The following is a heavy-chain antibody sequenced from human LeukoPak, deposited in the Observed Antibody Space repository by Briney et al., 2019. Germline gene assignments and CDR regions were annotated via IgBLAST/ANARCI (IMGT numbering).Heavy chain of an antibody. Sequence: SETLSLTCAVYGGSFSGSYWSWIRQPPGKGLEWIGEINHSGSTNYNPSLKSRVTISVDTSKNQFSLKLSSVTAADTAVYYCASGGYYGSGSYYNDYWGQGTLVTVSS. CDR2: INHSGST. CDR1: GGSFSGSY. V-gene: IGHV4-34*01. D-gene: IGHD3-10*01. J-gene: IGHJ4*02. CDR3: ASGGYYGSGSYYNDY.